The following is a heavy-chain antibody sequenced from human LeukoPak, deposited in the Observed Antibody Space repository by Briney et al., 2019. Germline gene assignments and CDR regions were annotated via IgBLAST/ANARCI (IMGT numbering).Heavy chain of an antibody. CDR2: IYSGGNT. J-gene: IGHJ4*02. CDR1: GFTFSTNY. CDR3: AKAEGFFGGYYDH. V-gene: IGHV3-53*05. D-gene: IGHD4-23*01. Sequence: GGSLRLSCAAPGFTFSTNYMSWVRQAPRKGLEWVSVIYSGGNTYYADPVKGRFTISRDNSKNTLYLQMNSLRAEDTAFYYCAKAEGFFGGYYDHWGQGALVTVSS.